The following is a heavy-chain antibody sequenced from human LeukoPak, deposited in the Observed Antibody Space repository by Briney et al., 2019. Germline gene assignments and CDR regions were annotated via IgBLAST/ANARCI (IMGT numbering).Heavy chain of an antibody. CDR1: GGSFSGYY. D-gene: IGHD1-26*01. CDR2: IYHSGST. Sequence: SETLSLTCAVYGGSFSGYYWSWIRQPPGKGLEWIGSIYHSGSTYYNPSLKSRVTISVDTSKNQFSLKLSSVTAADTAVYYCARGGELPPYNWFDPWGQGTLVTVSS. V-gene: IGHV4-34*01. CDR3: ARGGELPPYNWFDP. J-gene: IGHJ5*02.